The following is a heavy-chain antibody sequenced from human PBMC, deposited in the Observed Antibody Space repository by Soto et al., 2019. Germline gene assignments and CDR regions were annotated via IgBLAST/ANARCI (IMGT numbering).Heavy chain of an antibody. J-gene: IGHJ6*02. V-gene: IGHV1-18*04. CDR2: ISAHNGNT. D-gene: IGHD1-26*01. CDR1: GYTFTSYG. Sequence: ASVKLSCKASGYTFTSYGISWVRQTPRHGLEWMGWISAHNGNTNYAQKPQGRVTMTTATSTSTAYRELRSLRSDDTAGYYLAMDRGSGSYSSHGMDVWGQGTTVTVSS. CDR3: AMDRGSGSYSSHGMDV.